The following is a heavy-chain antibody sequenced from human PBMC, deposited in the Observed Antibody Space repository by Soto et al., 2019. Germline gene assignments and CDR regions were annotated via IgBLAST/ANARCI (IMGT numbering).Heavy chain of an antibody. Sequence: SGPTLVNPTQTLTLTCTFSGFSLSASGMCMSWIRQPPGKALEWLAVIDWDNDKYYSASLKTRLTISKDTSKNQVVLTMTNVDPVDTATYYCARSRPGYYGMDVWGQGTTVTVS. CDR1: GFSLSASGMC. CDR2: IDWDNDK. V-gene: IGHV2-70*01. J-gene: IGHJ6*02. CDR3: ARSRPGYYGMDV. D-gene: IGHD2-2*03.